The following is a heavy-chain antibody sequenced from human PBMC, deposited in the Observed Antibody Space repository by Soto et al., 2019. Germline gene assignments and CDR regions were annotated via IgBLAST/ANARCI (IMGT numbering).Heavy chain of an antibody. Sequence: QITLKESGPTLVKPTQTLTLTCTFSGFSLSTTGVGVGWIRQPPGKALEWLALIYWDDDKRYNPSLKSRLTTTTDTSKNQVVLTMTNMDPVDTATYYCVQSRCGGDCLQSYSSHSYYGLDVWGQGTTVTVSS. CDR3: VQSRCGGDCLQSYSSHSYYGLDV. V-gene: IGHV2-5*02. J-gene: IGHJ6*02. D-gene: IGHD2-21*01. CDR2: IYWDDDK. CDR1: GFSLSTTGVG.